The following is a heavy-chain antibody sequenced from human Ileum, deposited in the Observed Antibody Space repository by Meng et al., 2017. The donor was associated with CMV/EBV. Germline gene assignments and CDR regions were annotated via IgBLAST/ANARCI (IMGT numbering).Heavy chain of an antibody. D-gene: IGHD5-24*01. CDR3: ARGGCNNSPYFDH. J-gene: IGHJ4*02. CDR2: IYYSGST. CDR1: GGSISSYS. V-gene: IGHV4-59*01. Sequence: SETLSLTCTVSGGSISSYSWSWIRQPPGKGLEWIGFIYYSGSTNYNPSLKSRVTISVDTSKNKFSLKLSSVTAADTAVYYCARGGCNNSPYFDHWGQGNLVNVSS.